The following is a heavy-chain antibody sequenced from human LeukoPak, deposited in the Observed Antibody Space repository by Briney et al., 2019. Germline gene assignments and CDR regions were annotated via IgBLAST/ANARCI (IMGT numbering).Heavy chain of an antibody. CDR2: IYYSGST. Sequence: PSETLSLTCTVSGGSISSYYWSWIRQPPGKGLEWIGYIYYSGSTNYNPSLKSRVTISVDTSKNQFSLKLSPVTAADTAVYYCARGKLDCSSTSCYRDNWFDPWGQGTLVTVSS. V-gene: IGHV4-59*01. J-gene: IGHJ5*02. D-gene: IGHD2-2*02. CDR1: GGSISSYY. CDR3: ARGKLDCSSTSCYRDNWFDP.